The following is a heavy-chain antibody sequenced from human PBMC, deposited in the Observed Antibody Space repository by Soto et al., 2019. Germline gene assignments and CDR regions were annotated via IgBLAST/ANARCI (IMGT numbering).Heavy chain of an antibody. CDR2: IWYDGSNK. Sequence: QVQLVESGGGVVQPGRSLRLSCAASGFTFSSYGMHWVRQAPGKGLEWVAVIWYDGSNKYYADSVKGRFTISRDNSKNTLYLQKNRLRTEDTAVYYCARDHEDDSSGYYPSQPDYWGQGTLVTVSS. D-gene: IGHD3-22*01. V-gene: IGHV3-33*01. CDR1: GFTFSSYG. J-gene: IGHJ4*02. CDR3: ARDHEDDSSGYYPSQPDY.